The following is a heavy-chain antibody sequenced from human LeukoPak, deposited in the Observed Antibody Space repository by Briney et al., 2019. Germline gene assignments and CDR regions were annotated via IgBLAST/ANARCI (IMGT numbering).Heavy chain of an antibody. CDR1: GGTFSSHA. J-gene: IGHJ6*02. V-gene: IGHV1-69*04. D-gene: IGHD3-16*01. Sequence: ASLKVSCKASGGTFSSHALSWVRQAPGQGLEWMLKIIPMFGVTYYAENLQGRFTITADKSTNSVYMELKSLRSEGTAVYYCAGNPLESEMLMDYSYYGMDVWGQGTTVTVSS. CDR3: AGNPLESEMLMDYSYYGMDV. CDR2: IIPMFGVT.